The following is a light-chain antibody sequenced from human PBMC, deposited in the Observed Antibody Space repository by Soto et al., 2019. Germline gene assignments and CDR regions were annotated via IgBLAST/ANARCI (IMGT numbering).Light chain of an antibody. J-gene: IGKJ1*01. CDR3: QQAYGATPT. Sequence: IPMTQCPSSLSASVGDRVTINCRASQCVXTYLNWYQQTSGEAPKILXYAAARLQTGVPSRLSGSGSGTEFTPTISSLQPEDFATYYCQQAYGATPTFGQGTKVDIK. CDR2: AAA. V-gene: IGKV1-39*01. CDR1: QCVXTY.